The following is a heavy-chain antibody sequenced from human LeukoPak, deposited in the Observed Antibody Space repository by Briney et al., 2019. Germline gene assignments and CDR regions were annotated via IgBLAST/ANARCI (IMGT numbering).Heavy chain of an antibody. Sequence: GGSLRLSCAASGFTFNNYWMTWVRQAPGKGLEWVADIKQDRSDKYYAGSVKGRFTVSRDNAKNSLYLQMNSLRAEDTAVYFCARYNSAWKTDDYWGQGTLVTVSS. CDR2: IKQDRSDK. D-gene: IGHD6-19*01. V-gene: IGHV3-7*03. CDR1: GFTFNNYW. CDR3: ARYNSAWKTDDY. J-gene: IGHJ4*02.